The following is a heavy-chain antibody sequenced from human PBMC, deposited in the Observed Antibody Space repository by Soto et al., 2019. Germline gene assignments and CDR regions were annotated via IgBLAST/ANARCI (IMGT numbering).Heavy chain of an antibody. V-gene: IGHV3-48*02. CDR1: GFTFSLYS. D-gene: IGHD3-10*01. Sequence: EVQLVESGGGLVQPGGSLRLSCAASGFTFSLYSMSWVRQAPGKGLEWVSYISRSSTGIHYADSVKGRFTISRDDATNAMHLQMNSLSDGDTAVYYCAMAVTWGLDVWGQGTTVSISS. CDR3: AMAVTWGLDV. J-gene: IGHJ6*02. CDR2: ISRSSTGI.